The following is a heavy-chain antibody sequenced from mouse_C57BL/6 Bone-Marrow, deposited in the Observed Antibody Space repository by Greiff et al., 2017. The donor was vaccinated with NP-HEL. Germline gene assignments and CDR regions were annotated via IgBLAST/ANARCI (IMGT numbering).Heavy chain of an antibody. Sequence: EVKLMESGGDLVKPGGSLKLSCAASGFTFSSYGMSWVRQTPDQRLEWVATISSGGSYTYYPDSVKGRFTISRDNAKNTLYLQMSSLKSEDTAMYYCARLCLRGFAYWGQGTLVTVSA. D-gene: IGHD2-2*01. V-gene: IGHV5-6*01. J-gene: IGHJ3*01. CDR2: ISSGGSYT. CDR3: ARLCLRGFAY. CDR1: GFTFSSYG.